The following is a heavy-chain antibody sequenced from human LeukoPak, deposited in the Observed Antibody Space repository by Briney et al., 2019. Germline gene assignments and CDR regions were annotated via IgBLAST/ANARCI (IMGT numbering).Heavy chain of an antibody. CDR2: FYQSGST. CDR1: GYSISSGYY. V-gene: IGHV4-38-2*02. Sequence: SETLSLTCTVSGYSISSGYYWGWIRQPPGKGLEWIGSFYQSGSTYYNPSLKSRATISVDTSKNQFSLNLNSVTAADTAVYYCARFAGGASGYFYYMDVWGTGTTVTVSS. D-gene: IGHD2-8*02. CDR3: ARFAGGASGYFYYMDV. J-gene: IGHJ6*03.